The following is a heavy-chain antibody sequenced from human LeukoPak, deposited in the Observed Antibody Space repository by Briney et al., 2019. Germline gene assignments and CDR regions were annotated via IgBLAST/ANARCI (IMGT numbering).Heavy chain of an antibody. D-gene: IGHD6-19*01. CDR2: LSGYTGHT. V-gene: IGHV1-18*04. CDR1: GYRFTSYG. CDR3: ARGPGIAVAGVFDY. J-gene: IGHJ4*02. Sequence: ASVKVSCKAFGYRFTSYGINWVRQAPGQGLEWLGWLSGYTGHTNYVQKIQGRVTMTTDTSTNTAYMELRSLRSDDTAVYYCARGPGIAVAGVFDYWGQGSLVTVSS.